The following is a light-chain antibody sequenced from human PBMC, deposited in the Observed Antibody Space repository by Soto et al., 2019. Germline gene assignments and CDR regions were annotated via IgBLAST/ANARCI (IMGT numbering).Light chain of an antibody. J-gene: IGKJ1*01. V-gene: IGKV1-5*01. Sequence: DIQMTQSPATLSVSLGDRVTITWGASQSISRWLGWYQQKPAKAPNLLIYDASTLESGVPSRFSGSGSGTEFTLTISSLQADDFAAYYCQQYNTYSSWTFGQGTKVDIK. CDR2: DAS. CDR1: QSISRW. CDR3: QQYNTYSSWT.